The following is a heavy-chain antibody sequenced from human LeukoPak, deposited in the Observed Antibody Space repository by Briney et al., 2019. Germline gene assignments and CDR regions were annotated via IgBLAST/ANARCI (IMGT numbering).Heavy chain of an antibody. D-gene: IGHD3-3*01. V-gene: IGHV3-23*01. CDR2: ISGRGDST. CDR1: GFIFSRYT. Sequence: GGSLRLSCAASGFIFSRYTLGWVRQAPGRGLEWVSSISGRGDSTYYVDSARGRFTISRDNSKNTLYLQMNSLRAEDTAVYYCAKELAESGYYSYYYYYMDVWGKGTTVTVSS. J-gene: IGHJ6*03. CDR3: AKELAESGYYSYYYYYMDV.